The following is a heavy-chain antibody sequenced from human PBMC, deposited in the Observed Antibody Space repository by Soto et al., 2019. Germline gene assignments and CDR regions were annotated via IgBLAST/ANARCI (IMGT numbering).Heavy chain of an antibody. CDR1: GFSLSTSGVG. Sequence: QITLKESGPTLVKPTQTLTLTCTFSGFSLSTSGVGVGWIRQPPGKALEWLALIYWDDDKRYSPSLKSRLTITKDTSKNQVVLTMTNMDPVDTATYYCAHRHGIAADGNVHHWGQGTLVTVSS. CDR3: AHRHGIAADGNVHH. J-gene: IGHJ1*01. CDR2: IYWDDDK. V-gene: IGHV2-5*02. D-gene: IGHD6-13*01.